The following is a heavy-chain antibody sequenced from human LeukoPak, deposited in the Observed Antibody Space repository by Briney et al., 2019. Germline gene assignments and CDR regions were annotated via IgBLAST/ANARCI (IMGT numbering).Heavy chain of an antibody. CDR3: AKNLRSSGNY. J-gene: IGHJ4*02. V-gene: IGHV3-23*01. CDR1: GFTFSSYA. D-gene: IGHD6-25*01. CDR2: ISSNGGST. Sequence: GGSLRLSCAASGFTFSSYAMSWVRQAPGKGLEWVSAISSNGGSTYYANSVKGRFTISRDNSKNTLYLQMGSLRAEDTALYYCAKNLRSSGNYWGQGTLVTVSS.